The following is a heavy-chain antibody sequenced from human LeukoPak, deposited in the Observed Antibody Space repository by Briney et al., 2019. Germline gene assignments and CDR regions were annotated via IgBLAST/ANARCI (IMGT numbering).Heavy chain of an antibody. J-gene: IGHJ6*02. CDR1: GFTFSNAW. CDR2: ISTSSSYI. CDR3: VRGQQYYYGMDV. Sequence: GGSLRLSCAASGFTFSNAWMNWVRQAPGKGLEWVSSISTSSSYINYADSVKGRFTISRDNAKNSLYLQVNSLRAEGTAVYYCVRGQQYYYGMDVWGQGTTVTVSS. V-gene: IGHV3-21*01.